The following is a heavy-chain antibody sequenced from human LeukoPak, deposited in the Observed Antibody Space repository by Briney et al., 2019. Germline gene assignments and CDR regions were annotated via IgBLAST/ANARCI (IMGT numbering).Heavy chain of an antibody. CDR1: GGSFSGYY. Sequence: SETLSLTCAVYGGSFSGYYWSWIRQPPGKGPEWIGEINHSGSTTYNPSLKSRVTISVDTYKNQFSLKLSSVLAADPAVYYCARDGLWGQGTLVTVSS. J-gene: IGHJ4*02. CDR2: INHSGST. V-gene: IGHV4-34*01. CDR3: ARDGL.